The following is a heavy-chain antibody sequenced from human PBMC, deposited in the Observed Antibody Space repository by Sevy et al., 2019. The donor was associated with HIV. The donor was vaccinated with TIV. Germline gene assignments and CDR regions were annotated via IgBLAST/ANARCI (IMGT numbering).Heavy chain of an antibody. D-gene: IGHD2-15*01. V-gene: IGHV1-18*01. CDR3: ARVFCSGGRCYSLAY. CDR2: ISPHNGDT. CDR1: GYTFSTYR. J-gene: IGHJ4*02. Sequence: ASVKVSCKVSGYTFSTYRITWVRQAPGQGLEWMGWISPHNGDTNYARKLQGIVSMTTDTSTTTAYMELRGLTSDDTALYYCARVFCSGGRCYSLAYWGQGTLVTVSS.